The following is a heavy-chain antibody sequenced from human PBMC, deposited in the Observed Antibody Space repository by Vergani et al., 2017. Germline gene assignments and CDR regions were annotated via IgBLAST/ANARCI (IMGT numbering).Heavy chain of an antibody. V-gene: IGHV3-11*01. CDR2: ISNSGNTI. CDR1: GFSFSDHY. J-gene: IGHJ3*02. Sequence: QVQLVESGGGLVKPGGSLRLSCAASGFSFSDHYMTWICQAPGKGLEWVSYISNSGNTIEYADSVKGRFSISRDNAKSSLFLQMDSLRAEDTAVYYCARDHRDYTNYPETFDIWGQGSMVTVSS. D-gene: IGHD4-11*01. CDR3: ARDHRDYTNYPETFDI.